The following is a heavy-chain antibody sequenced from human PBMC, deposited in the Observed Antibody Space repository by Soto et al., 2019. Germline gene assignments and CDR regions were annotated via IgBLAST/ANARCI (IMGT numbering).Heavy chain of an antibody. D-gene: IGHD3-3*01. V-gene: IGHV4-34*01. J-gene: IGHJ2*01. CDR3: ARVPDNYDFWSGYYRYFDL. CDR2: INHSGST. Sequence: SETLSLTCAVYGGSFSGYYWSWIRQPPGKGLEWIGEINHSGSTNYNPSLKSRFTISVDTSKNQFSLKLSSVTAADTAVYYCARVPDNYDFWSGYYRYFDLWGRGTLVTVSS. CDR1: GGSFSGYY.